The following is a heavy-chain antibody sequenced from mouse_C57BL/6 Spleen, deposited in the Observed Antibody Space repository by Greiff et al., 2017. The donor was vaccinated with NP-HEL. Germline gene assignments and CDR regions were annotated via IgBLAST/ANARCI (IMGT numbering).Heavy chain of an antibody. J-gene: IGHJ4*01. CDR3: ASPDVYYVGYCAMDY. Sequence: EVQLQQSVAELVRPGASVKLSCTASGFNITNSYMHWVKQRPEQGLEWIGRIDPANGYTNYAPKFQGKSTITADKSSNTAYLQLSSLTSEDTAIYYCASPDVYYVGYCAMDYWGQGTTVTVSS. V-gene: IGHV14-3*01. CDR1: GFNITNSY. D-gene: IGHD2-3*01. CDR2: IDPANGYT.